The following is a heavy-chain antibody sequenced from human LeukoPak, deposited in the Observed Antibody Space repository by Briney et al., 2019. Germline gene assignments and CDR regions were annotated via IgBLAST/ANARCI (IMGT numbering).Heavy chain of an antibody. V-gene: IGHV4-59*08. CDR3: ARHTGSGSRGAFDI. CDR1: GGSISSYY. J-gene: IGHJ3*02. Sequence: SETLSLTCTVSGGSISSYYWSWIRQPPGKGLEWIGYIYYSGSTNYNPSLKSRVTISVDTSKNQFSLKLSSVTAADTAVYYCARHTGSGSRGAFDIWGQGTMVTVSS. CDR2: IYYSGST. D-gene: IGHD1-26*01.